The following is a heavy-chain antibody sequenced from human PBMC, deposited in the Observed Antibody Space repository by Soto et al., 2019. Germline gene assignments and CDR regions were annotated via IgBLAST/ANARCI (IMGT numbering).Heavy chain of an antibody. D-gene: IGHD2-2*01. CDR2: INAGNGNT. Sequence: GASVKVSCKASGYTFTSYAMHWVRQAPGQRLEWMGWINAGNGNTKYSQKFQERVTITRDMSTSTAYMELSSLRSEDTAVYYCAADPFCSSTNCYNWFDPWGQGTLVTVSS. J-gene: IGHJ5*02. V-gene: IGHV1-3*01. CDR1: GYTFTSYA. CDR3: AADPFCSSTNCYNWFDP.